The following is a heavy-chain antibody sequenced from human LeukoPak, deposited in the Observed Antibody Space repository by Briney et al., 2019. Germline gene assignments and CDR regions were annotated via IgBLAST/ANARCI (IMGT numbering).Heavy chain of an antibody. Sequence: TSETLSLTCTVSGGSVSSTSHHWDWIRQPPGQGLEWIGSIFYSGSTYYSPSLKSRVTISVDTSKNQFSLNLSSVTAADTAVYYCARFLSGSGTLYPTGFDYWGQGTLVTVSS. D-gene: IGHD3-10*01. CDR1: GGSVSSTSHH. V-gene: IGHV4-39*01. J-gene: IGHJ4*02. CDR3: ARFLSGSGTLYPTGFDY. CDR2: IFYSGST.